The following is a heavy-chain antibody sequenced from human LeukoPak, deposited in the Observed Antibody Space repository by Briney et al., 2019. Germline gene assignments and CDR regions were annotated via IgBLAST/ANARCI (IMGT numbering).Heavy chain of an antibody. CDR3: ARDHLWFGELSDFDY. Sequence: PGGSLRPSCAASGFTFDGYGMSWVRQVPGKGLEWVSGINWNGGSTGYADSVKGRFTISRDNAKNSLYLQMNSLRAEDTAVYYCARDHLWFGELSDFDYWGQGTLVTVSS. V-gene: IGHV3-20*04. D-gene: IGHD3-10*01. J-gene: IGHJ4*02. CDR1: GFTFDGYG. CDR2: INWNGGST.